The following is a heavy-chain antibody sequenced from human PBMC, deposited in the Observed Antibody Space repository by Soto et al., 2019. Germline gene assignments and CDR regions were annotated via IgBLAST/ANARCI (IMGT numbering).Heavy chain of an antibody. J-gene: IGHJ4*02. Sequence: QMQLVESGGGVVQPGMSLRLSCAASGFTFTNHGIHWVRQAPGKGLEWVADISYNGIVKWYGDSVKGRVTISRDNSGDTANLKMNGLRPEDTAVYYCASGDGRNGHDARCDYCGQGALGSVSS. D-gene: IGHD5-12*01. V-gene: IGHV3-30*03. CDR2: ISYNGIVK. CDR1: GFTFTNHG. CDR3: ASGDGRNGHDARCDY.